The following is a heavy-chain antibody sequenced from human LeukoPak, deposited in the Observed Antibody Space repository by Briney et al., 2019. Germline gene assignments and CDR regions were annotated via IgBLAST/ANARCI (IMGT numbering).Heavy chain of an antibody. CDR2: IRSKAYGGTT. V-gene: IGHV3-49*04. CDR1: GFTFGDYA. Sequence: HPGGSLRLSCTASGFTFGDYAMSWVRQAPGKGLEWVGFIRSKAYGGTTEYAASVKGRFTISRDDSKSIAYLQMNSLKTEDTAVYYCTRDLSIRFLEWLLPDYWGQGTLVTVSS. D-gene: IGHD3-3*01. CDR3: TRDLSIRFLEWLLPDY. J-gene: IGHJ4*02.